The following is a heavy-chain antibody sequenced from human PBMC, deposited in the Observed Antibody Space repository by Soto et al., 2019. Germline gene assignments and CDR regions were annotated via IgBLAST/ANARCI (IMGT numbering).Heavy chain of an antibody. CDR2: MVGDGSSA. CDR1: GFTFSTYA. V-gene: IGHV3-23*01. CDR3: AKDLRPDGRYDLDY. J-gene: IGHJ4*02. Sequence: EVQLLESGGGLAQPGGSLRLSCAASGFTFSTYAMNWVRQAPGKGLEWVSVMVGDGSSAGYTDSVRGRFTISRDNSKNKLYLQMNSLRAEDTAVYYCAKDLRPDGRYDLDYWGQGTLVTVSS. D-gene: IGHD2-15*01.